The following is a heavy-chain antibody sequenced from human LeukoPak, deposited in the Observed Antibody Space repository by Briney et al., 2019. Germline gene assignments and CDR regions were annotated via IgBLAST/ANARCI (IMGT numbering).Heavy chain of an antibody. CDR3: ARYYSPYYYYMDV. CDR2: VKQDGSEK. D-gene: IGHD3-10*01. V-gene: IGHV3-7*01. CDR1: GGSFSGYY. J-gene: IGHJ6*03. Sequence: ETLSLTCAVYGGSFSGYYWSWVRQAPGKGLEWVANVKQDGSEKYYVDSVKGRFTISRDNAKNSLYLQMNSLRAEDTAVYYCARYYSPYYYYMDVWGKGTTVTISS.